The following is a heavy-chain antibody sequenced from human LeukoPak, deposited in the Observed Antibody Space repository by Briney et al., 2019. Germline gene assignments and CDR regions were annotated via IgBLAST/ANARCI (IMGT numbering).Heavy chain of an antibody. J-gene: IGHJ4*02. CDR1: GGSISSYY. CDR2: IYYSGST. CDR3: ASQTVGSTKYYFDY. Sequence: PSETLSLTCTVSGGSISSYYWGWIRQPPGKGLEWIGSIYYSGSTYYNPSLKSRVTISVDTSKNQFALKLSSVTAADTAVFYCASQTVGSTKYYFDYWGQGTLVTVSS. D-gene: IGHD1-26*01. V-gene: IGHV4-39*01.